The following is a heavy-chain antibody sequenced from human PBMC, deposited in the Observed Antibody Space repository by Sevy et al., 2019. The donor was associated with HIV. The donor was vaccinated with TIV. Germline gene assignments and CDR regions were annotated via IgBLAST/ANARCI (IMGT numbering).Heavy chain of an antibody. D-gene: IGHD6-13*01. CDR1: GFTFSSYS. CDR3: AREWTLYSSSPYGYYYMDV. J-gene: IGHJ6*03. Sequence: GGSLRLSCAASGFTFSSYSMNWVRQAPGKGLEWVSYISSSSSTIYYVDSVKGRFTISRDNAKNSLYLQMNSLRDEDTAVYYCAREWTLYSSSPYGYYYMDVWGKGTTVTVSS. V-gene: IGHV3-48*02. CDR2: ISSSSSTI.